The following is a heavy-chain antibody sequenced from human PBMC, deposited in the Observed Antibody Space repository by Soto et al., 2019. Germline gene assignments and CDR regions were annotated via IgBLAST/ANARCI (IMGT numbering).Heavy chain of an antibody. CDR3: SVPRSLYSSGWLFFDY. J-gene: IGHJ4*02. V-gene: IGHV3-30*03. CDR2: ISYDGSNR. Sequence: PGGSLRLSCAASGFTFSSYGMHWVRQVPGKGLEWVAVISYDGSNRYYADSVRGRFTISRDDSKNTLYLQMNSLRAEDTAVYYFSVPRSLYSSGWLFFDYWGQGTLVTVSS. D-gene: IGHD6-19*01. CDR1: GFTFSSYG.